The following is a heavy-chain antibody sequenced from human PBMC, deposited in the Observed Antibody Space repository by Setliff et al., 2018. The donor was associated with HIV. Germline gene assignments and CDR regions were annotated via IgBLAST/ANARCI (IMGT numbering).Heavy chain of an antibody. CDR2: SYYSGST. Sequence: PSETLSLTCTVSGGSISGSNYYWAWIRQPPGKGLEWIGSSYYSGSTYYNPSLKSRVTLSVDTSKNQFSLKLSSVTAADTAIYYCATDTAMLQEGTEFWGQGTLVTVSS. J-gene: IGHJ4*02. CDR1: GGSISGSNYY. V-gene: IGHV4-39*01. D-gene: IGHD5-18*01. CDR3: ATDTAMLQEGTEF.